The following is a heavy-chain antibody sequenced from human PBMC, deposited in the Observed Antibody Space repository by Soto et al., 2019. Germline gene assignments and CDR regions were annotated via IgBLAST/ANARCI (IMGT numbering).Heavy chain of an antibody. CDR1: GYAFGGYA. J-gene: IGHJ4*02. CDR3: ARPSGSYGDYAWSLAY. D-gene: IGHD4-17*01. V-gene: IGHV1-18*04. Sequence: QVQLVQSGAEVKKPGASVKVSCKASGYAFGGYAISWVRQAPGQGLEWMGWVSAYSGHTDYAQNLQGRVSMTTETSTSTAYMVLGSLTSDDTAVYYCARPSGSYGDYAWSLAYWGQGTLVTVSS. CDR2: VSAYSGHT.